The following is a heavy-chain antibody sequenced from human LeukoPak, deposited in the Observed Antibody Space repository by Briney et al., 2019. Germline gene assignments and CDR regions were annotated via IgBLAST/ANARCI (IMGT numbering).Heavy chain of an antibody. Sequence: GGSLRLSCAASGFTFRSYSMNWVRQAPVKGLEWVSYISSSSSTIYYADSVKGRFTISRDNAKNSLYLQMNSLRAEDTAVYYCASANLGFDPWGQGTLVTVSS. V-gene: IGHV3-48*01. J-gene: IGHJ5*02. CDR3: ASANLGFDP. CDR2: ISSSSSTI. CDR1: GFTFRSYS.